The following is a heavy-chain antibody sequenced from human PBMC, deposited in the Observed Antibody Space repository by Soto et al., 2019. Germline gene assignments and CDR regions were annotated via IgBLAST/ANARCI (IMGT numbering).Heavy chain of an antibody. CDR2: ISSGASTM. CDR1: GFTFNTYE. CDR3: ARGLLLWFGEPSINFDL. D-gene: IGHD3-10*01. J-gene: IGHJ4*02. V-gene: IGHV3-48*03. Sequence: LRLSCAASGFTFNTYEMHWVRQAPGKGLEWVSYISSGASTMYYADSVSGRFTISRDNAKRALYLQMDSLRAEDTAIYYCARGLLLWFGEPSINFDLWGRGTLVTVSS.